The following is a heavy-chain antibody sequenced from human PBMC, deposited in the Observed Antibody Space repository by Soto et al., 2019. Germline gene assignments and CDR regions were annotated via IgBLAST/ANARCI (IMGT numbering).Heavy chain of an antibody. J-gene: IGHJ4*02. CDR3: ARDSTADTDY. CDR2: IYYSGST. CDR1: GGSISSYY. V-gene: IGHV4-59*01. D-gene: IGHD6-13*01. Sequence: KPSETLSLTCTVSGGSISSYYWSWIRQPPGKGLEWIGYIYYSGSTNYNPSLKSRVTISVDTSKNQFSLKLSSVTAADTAVYYCARDSTADTDYWGQGTLVTVSS.